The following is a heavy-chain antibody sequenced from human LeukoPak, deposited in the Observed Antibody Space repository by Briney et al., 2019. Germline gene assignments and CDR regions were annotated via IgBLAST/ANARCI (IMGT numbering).Heavy chain of an antibody. CDR1: GFTFDDYG. CDR2: INWNGGST. CDR3: AKVPGTAMVWPYYFDY. Sequence: GGSLRLSCAASGFTFDDYGMSWVRQAPGKGLEWVSGINWNGGSTGYADSVKGRFTISRDNSKNSLYLQMNSLRTEDTALYYCAKVPGTAMVWPYYFDYWGQGTLVTVPS. V-gene: IGHV3-20*04. D-gene: IGHD5-18*01. J-gene: IGHJ4*02.